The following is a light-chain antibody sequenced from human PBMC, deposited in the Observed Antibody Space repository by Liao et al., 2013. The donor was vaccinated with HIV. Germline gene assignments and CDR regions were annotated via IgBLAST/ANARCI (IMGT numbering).Light chain of an antibody. Sequence: YELTQPPSVSVSPGQTASITCSGATLGHKSPSWYQQRPGQPPVLVIYQGTKRPSGIPERFSGSQSGNTATLTISGTQTLDEADYYCQTWDSSNMIFGGGTKLTVL. CDR1: TLGHKS. V-gene: IGLV3-1*01. CDR3: QTWDSSNMI. J-gene: IGLJ2*01. CDR2: QGT.